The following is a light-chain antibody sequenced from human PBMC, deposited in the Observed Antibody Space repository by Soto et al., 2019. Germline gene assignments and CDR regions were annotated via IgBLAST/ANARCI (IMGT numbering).Light chain of an antibody. CDR3: LQYKTSSRT. J-gene: IGKJ2*01. Sequence: DIQMTQSPSTLSANVGDRVTITCRASQSISGWLAWYQQKPGKAPKLLIYKASTLESGVPSRFSGSGSGTEFTLTISSLQPDDFATYFCLQYKTSSRTFGQGTKLEIK. CDR2: KAS. CDR1: QSISGW. V-gene: IGKV1-5*03.